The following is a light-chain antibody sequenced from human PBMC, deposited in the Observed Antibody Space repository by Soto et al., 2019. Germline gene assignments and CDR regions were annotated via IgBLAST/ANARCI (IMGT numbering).Light chain of an antibody. Sequence: ILMRHSPDTLSVSPGERATLSCRASRGISSNLAWYQQKPGQAPRLLIYDASTRATGIPARFSGSGSGTEFTLTISSLQSEDFAVYYCHQYNNWPPWTFGQGTKVDIK. V-gene: IGKV3-15*01. J-gene: IGKJ1*01. CDR2: DAS. CDR3: HQYNNWPPWT. CDR1: RGISSN.